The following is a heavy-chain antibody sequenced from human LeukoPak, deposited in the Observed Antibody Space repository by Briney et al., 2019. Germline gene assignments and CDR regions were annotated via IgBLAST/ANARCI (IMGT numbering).Heavy chain of an antibody. J-gene: IGHJ6*04. CDR2: IYYSGST. CDR1: GGSISSYY. CDR3: ARDDESRYGMDV. V-gene: IGHV4-59*01. Sequence: SGTLSLTCAVSGGSISSYYWSWIRQPPGKGLEWIGYIYYSGSTNYNPSLKSRVTISVDTSKNQFSLKLSSVTAADTAVYYCARDDESRYGMDVWGKGTTVTVSS.